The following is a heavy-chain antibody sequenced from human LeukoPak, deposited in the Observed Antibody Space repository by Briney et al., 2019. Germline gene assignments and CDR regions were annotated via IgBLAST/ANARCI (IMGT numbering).Heavy chain of an antibody. CDR1: GYSISSGYY. CDR3: ARESGTGTTGNYYYYMDL. Sequence: PSETLSLTCAVSGYSISSGYYWGWIRQPPGKGLEWIGSIYHSGSTYYNPSLKSRVTISVDTSKNQFSLKLSSVTAADTAVYYCARESGTGTTGNYYYYMDLWGKGTTVTVSS. V-gene: IGHV4-38-2*02. D-gene: IGHD1-1*01. CDR2: IYHSGST. J-gene: IGHJ6*03.